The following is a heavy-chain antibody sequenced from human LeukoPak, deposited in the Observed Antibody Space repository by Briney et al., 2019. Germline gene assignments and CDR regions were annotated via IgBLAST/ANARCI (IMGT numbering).Heavy chain of an antibody. CDR2: IRYDGSNK. Sequence: GGSLRLSCAASGFTFSSYGMHWVRQAPGKGLEWVAFIRYDGSNKYYADSVKGGFTISRDNSKNTLYLQMNSLRAEDTAVYYCAKVEYVPAAMFYYYYYMDVWGKGTTVTISS. V-gene: IGHV3-30*02. D-gene: IGHD2-2*01. CDR3: AKVEYVPAAMFYYYYYMDV. J-gene: IGHJ6*03. CDR1: GFTFSSYG.